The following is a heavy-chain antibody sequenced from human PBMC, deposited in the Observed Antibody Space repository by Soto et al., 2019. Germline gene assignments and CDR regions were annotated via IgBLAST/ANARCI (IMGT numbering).Heavy chain of an antibody. V-gene: IGHV3-23*01. J-gene: IGHJ5*02. CDR3: AKGSSASARESPGS. CDR2: ISGSGDST. D-gene: IGHD3-10*01. Sequence: EVPLLESGGGLVQPGGSLRLACAAPGFTFNNYAMTWVRQAPGRGLEWVSAISGSGDSTFYADSLKGRFTISRDNSKDTLFLRMNSLRADDTAVYYCAKGSSASARESPGSWGQGTLVTVSS. CDR1: GFTFNNYA.